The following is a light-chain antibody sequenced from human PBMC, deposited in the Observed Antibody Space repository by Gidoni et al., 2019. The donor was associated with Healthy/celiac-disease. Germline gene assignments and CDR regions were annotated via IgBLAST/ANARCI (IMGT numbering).Light chain of an antibody. J-gene: IGKJ5*01. CDR1: QSVSSSY. Sequence: EIVLTQSPGTLSLSPGERATLSCRASQSVSSSYLAWYQQKPGQAPRLLIYGASSSATGIPDRFSGSGSGTDFTLTISRLEPEDFAVYYCQQYGSSSITFGQXTRLEIK. CDR3: QQYGSSSIT. CDR2: GAS. V-gene: IGKV3-20*01.